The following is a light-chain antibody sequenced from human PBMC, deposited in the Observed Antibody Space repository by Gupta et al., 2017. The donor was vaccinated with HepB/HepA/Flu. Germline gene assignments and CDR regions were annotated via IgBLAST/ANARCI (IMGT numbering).Light chain of an antibody. V-gene: IGKV1-5*03. Sequence: IQMTQSPSTLPASIGDRVTITCRASQSINIWLAWYQQKSGEAPKLLIYKASSLESGVPSRFSGSGSGTEFTLTISSLQPDDFATYYCQQYHTRAYTFGQGTKLEVK. J-gene: IGKJ2*01. CDR3: QQYHTRAYT. CDR2: KAS. CDR1: QSINIW.